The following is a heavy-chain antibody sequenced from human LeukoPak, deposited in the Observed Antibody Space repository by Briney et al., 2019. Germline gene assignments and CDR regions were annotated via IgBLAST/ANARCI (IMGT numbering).Heavy chain of an antibody. Sequence: ASVKVSCKASGGTFSSYAISWVRRAPGQGLEWMGGIIPIFGTANYAQKFQGRVTITADESTSTAYMELSSLRSEDTAVYYCARVRSDSGGYYYYGMDVWGQGTTVTVSS. CDR2: IIPIFGTA. J-gene: IGHJ6*02. V-gene: IGHV1-69*01. CDR3: ARVRSDSGGYYYYGMDV. CDR1: GGTFSSYA. D-gene: IGHD3-10*01.